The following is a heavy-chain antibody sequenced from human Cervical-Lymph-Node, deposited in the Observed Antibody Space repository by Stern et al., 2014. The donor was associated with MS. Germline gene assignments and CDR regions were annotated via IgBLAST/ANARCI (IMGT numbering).Heavy chain of an antibody. D-gene: IGHD5-18*01. CDR2: IVPMFGTT. CDR1: GGTFISYA. CDR3: AGPRYNY. J-gene: IGHJ4*02. V-gene: IGHV1-69*06. Sequence: VQLVQSGAEVKKPGSSVKVSCKASGGTFISYAITWVRQAPGQGLEWMGDIVPMFGTTNYAQIFQDRVRITANKSTNTAYMELSNLTSEDTAIYFCAGPRYNYWGQGTLVLVSS.